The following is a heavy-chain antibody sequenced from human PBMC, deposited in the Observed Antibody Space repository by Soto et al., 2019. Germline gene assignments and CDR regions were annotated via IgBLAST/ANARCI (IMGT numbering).Heavy chain of an antibody. D-gene: IGHD5-18*01. J-gene: IGHJ4*02. CDR2: ITGSGDVT. V-gene: IGHV3-23*01. Sequence: EVQLLESGGGLVQPGGSLRLSCAASGVTFSNYAMSWVRQAPGRRLEWVSAITGSGDVTYYADSVKGRFTISRDNFSSTLYLHMTRLRAKDKAEYFCAIGKRGCNYGYFDFWGQGTLVSVSS. CDR3: AIGKRGCNYGYFDF. CDR1: GVTFSNYA.